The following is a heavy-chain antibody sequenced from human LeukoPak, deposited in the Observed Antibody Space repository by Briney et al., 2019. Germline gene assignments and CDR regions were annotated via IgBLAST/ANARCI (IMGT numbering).Heavy chain of an antibody. V-gene: IGHV4-61*02. CDR1: GGSISSGSYY. J-gene: IGHJ6*03. CDR2: IYTSGST. CDR3: ARTSVDPDYYYYYYMDV. D-gene: IGHD3/OR15-3a*01. Sequence: PSETLSLTCTVSGGSISSGSYYWSWIRQPAGKGLEWIGRIYTSGSTNYNPSLKSRVTISVDTSKNQFSLKLSSVTAADTAVYYCARTSVDPDYYYYYYMDVWGKGTTVTISS.